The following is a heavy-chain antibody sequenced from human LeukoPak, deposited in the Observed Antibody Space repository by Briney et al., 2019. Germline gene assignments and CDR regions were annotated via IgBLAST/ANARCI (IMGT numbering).Heavy chain of an antibody. CDR3: ARHLTYYYDSSGYYLSAQPQATNPDY. CDR2: IYPGDSVT. D-gene: IGHD3-22*01. CDR1: GYSFTSYW. J-gene: IGHJ4*02. V-gene: IGHV5-51*01. Sequence: GESLKISCKGSGYSFTSYWIGWVRQMPGKGLGWMGIIYPGDSVTRYSPSFQGQVTISADRSISTAYLQWSSLKASDTAMYYCARHLTYYYDSSGYYLSAQPQATNPDYWGQGTLVTVSS.